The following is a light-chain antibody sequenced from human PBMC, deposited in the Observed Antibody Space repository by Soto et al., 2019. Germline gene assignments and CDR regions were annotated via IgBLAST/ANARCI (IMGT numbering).Light chain of an antibody. CDR3: QQYNNWRT. CDR2: KAS. CDR1: QTISSW. V-gene: IGKV1-5*03. Sequence: DIQMTQSPSTLSGSVGDRVTITCRASQTISSWLAWYQQKPGKAPKLLIYKASSLDSGVPPRFSGSGSGTEFTLTISSLQSEDFAVYYCQQYNNWRTFGQGTKVDIK. J-gene: IGKJ1*01.